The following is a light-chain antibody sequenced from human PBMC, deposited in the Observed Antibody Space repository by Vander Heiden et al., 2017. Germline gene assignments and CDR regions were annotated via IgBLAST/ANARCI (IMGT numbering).Light chain of an antibody. CDR1: QSFDNW. J-gene: IGKJ2*01. V-gene: IGKV1-5*03. Sequence: DIQMTQSPPTLSASVGDRVTITCRASQSFDNWLAWYQQKPGKAPKLLIYKASRLEGGVPSRFSGSGSGTESTLTISSLQPDDFATYYCQQYNSYPYSFGQGTKLEIK. CDR2: KAS. CDR3: QQYNSYPYS.